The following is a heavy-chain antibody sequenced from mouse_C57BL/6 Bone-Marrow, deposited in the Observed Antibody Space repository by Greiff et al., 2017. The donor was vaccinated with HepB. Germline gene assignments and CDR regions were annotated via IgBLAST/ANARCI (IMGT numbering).Heavy chain of an antibody. J-gene: IGHJ3*01. CDR2: IDPSDSET. CDR1: GYTFTSYW. Sequence: QVQLQQPGAELVRPGSSVKLSCKASGYTFTSYWMHWVKQRPIQGLEWIGNIDPSDSETHYNQKFKDKATLTVDKSSSTAYMQLSSLTSEDSAVYYCASGYDGYSFAYWGQGTLVTVSA. V-gene: IGHV1-52*01. D-gene: IGHD2-3*01. CDR3: ASGYDGYSFAY.